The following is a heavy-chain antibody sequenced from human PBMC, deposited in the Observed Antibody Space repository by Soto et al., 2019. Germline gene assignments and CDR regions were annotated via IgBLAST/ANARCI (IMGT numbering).Heavy chain of an antibody. CDR2: INPSGGST. D-gene: IGHD3-10*01. V-gene: IGHV1-46*03. CDR3: ARIGGRDLGGSGSPQLVDAFDI. J-gene: IGHJ3*02. CDR1: GYTFTSYY. Sequence: GASVKVSCKASGYTFTSYYMHWVRPAPGQGLEWLGIINPSGGSTSYAQKFQGRVTMTRDTSTSTVYMELSSLRSEDTAVYYCARIGGRDLGGSGSPQLVDAFDIWGQGTMVTVSS.